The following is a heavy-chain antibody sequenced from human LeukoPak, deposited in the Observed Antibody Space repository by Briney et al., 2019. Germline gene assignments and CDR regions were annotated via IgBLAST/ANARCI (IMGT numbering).Heavy chain of an antibody. CDR3: AKERDYYGSGIDY. J-gene: IGHJ4*02. V-gene: IGHV3-74*01. D-gene: IGHD3-10*01. CDR2: INGDGSFT. Sequence: PPGGSLGLSCAASGFTFSSHWMHWVRQVPGKGLVWVSRINGDGSFTTYADSVKGRFIISRDNSKNSLYLQMNSLRAEDTALYYCAKERDYYGSGIDYWGQGTLVTVSS. CDR1: GFTFSSHW.